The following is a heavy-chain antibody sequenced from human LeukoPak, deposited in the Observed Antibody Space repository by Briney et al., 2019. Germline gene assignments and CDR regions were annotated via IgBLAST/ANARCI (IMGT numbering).Heavy chain of an antibody. CDR3: ARDRGYGGTFDY. CDR1: GGSISSYY. CDR2: IYSSGST. D-gene: IGHD4-23*01. J-gene: IGHJ4*02. Sequence: SETLSLTCTVSGGSISSYYWSWIRQPPGKGLEWIGYIYSSGSTKYSPSLKSRVAISLDTSKNDFSLRLSSVTAADTAVYYCARDRGYGGTFDYWGRGTLVTVYS. V-gene: IGHV4-59*13.